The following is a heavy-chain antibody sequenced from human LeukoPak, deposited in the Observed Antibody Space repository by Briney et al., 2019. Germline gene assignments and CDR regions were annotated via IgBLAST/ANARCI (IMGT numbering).Heavy chain of an antibody. CDR3: AKRGVVIRVILVGFHREAYYFES. J-gene: IGHJ4*02. V-gene: IGHV3-23*01. CDR1: GITLSNYG. Sequence: GGSLRLSCAVSGITLSNYGMSWVRQAPGKGMEWAAVISDSGGSTKYADSVKGRFTISRDNPKNTLYLQMNSLRAEDTAVYFCAKRGVVIRVILVGFHREAYYFESWGQGALVTVSS. D-gene: IGHD3/OR15-3a*01. CDR2: ISDSGGST.